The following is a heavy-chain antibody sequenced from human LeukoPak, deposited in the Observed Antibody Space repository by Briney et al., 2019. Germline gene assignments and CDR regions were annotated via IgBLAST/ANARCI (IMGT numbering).Heavy chain of an antibody. CDR2: INPNSGGT. J-gene: IGHJ4*02. CDR3: ARDSGGAVAGFDY. Sequence: ASVNVSCKASGYTFTGYYMHWVRQAAGRGLEWVGRINPNSGGTNYAQQFQGRVTITSDTSISTAYMELSRLRPDDTAVYYCARDSGGAVAGFDYWGQGTLVTVSS. V-gene: IGHV1-2*06. CDR1: GYTFTGYY. D-gene: IGHD6-19*01.